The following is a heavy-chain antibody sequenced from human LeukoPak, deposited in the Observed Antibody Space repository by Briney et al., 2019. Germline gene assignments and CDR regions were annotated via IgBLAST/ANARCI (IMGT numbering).Heavy chain of an antibody. J-gene: IGHJ4*02. V-gene: IGHV3-30*02. CDR3: AKGYCSSTSCYPLDY. CDR2: IRYDGSNK. Sequence: GGALRLSCAASGFTFRSYGMHWVRQAPGKGLEWVAFIRYDGSNKYYADSVKGRFTISRDNSKNTLYLQMNSLSAEDTAVYYCAKGYCSSTSCYPLDYWGQGTLVTVSS. D-gene: IGHD2-2*01. CDR1: GFTFRSYG.